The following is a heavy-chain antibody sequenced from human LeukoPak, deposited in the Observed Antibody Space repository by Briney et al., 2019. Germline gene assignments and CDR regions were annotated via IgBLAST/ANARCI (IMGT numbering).Heavy chain of an antibody. CDR2: IIPIFGTA. Sequence: GSSVKVSCKASGGTFSSYAISWVRQTPGQGLEWMGGIIPIFGTANYAQKFQGRVTITADESTSTAYMELSSLRSEDTAVYYCARDQCSGGSCYYVYWGQGTLVTVSS. V-gene: IGHV1-69*01. CDR3: ARDQCSGGSCYYVY. D-gene: IGHD2-15*01. CDR1: GGTFSSYA. J-gene: IGHJ4*02.